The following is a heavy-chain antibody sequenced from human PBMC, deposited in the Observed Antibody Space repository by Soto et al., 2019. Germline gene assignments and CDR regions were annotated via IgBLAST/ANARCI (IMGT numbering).Heavy chain of an antibody. CDR2: ISAYNGNT. Sequence: QVQLVQSGAEVKKPGASVKVSCKASGYTFTSYGISWVRQAPGQGLEWMGWISAYNGNTNYAQKLQGRVTMTTDTSTSTAYMELRSLRSDDTAVYYCARDLGGATYYDFWSGYYLYYGMDVWGQGTTVTVSS. D-gene: IGHD3-3*01. V-gene: IGHV1-18*04. CDR1: GYTFTSYG. J-gene: IGHJ6*02. CDR3: ARDLGGATYYDFWSGYYLYYGMDV.